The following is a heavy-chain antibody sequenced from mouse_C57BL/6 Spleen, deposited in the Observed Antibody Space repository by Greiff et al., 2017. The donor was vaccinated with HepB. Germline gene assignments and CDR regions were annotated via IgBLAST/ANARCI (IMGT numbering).Heavy chain of an antibody. Sequence: EVHLVESGGGLVQPGGSLSLSCAASGFTFTDYYMSWVRQPPGKALEWLGFIRNKANGYTTEYSASVKGRFTISRDNSQSILYLQMNALRAEDSATYYCARYTDGSSYPSFDYWGQGTTLTVSS. J-gene: IGHJ2*01. V-gene: IGHV7-3*01. CDR2: IRNKANGYTT. D-gene: IGHD1-1*01. CDR3: ARYTDGSSYPSFDY. CDR1: GFTFTDYY.